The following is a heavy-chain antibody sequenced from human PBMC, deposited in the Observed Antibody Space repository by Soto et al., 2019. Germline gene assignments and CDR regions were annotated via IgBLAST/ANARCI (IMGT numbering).Heavy chain of an antibody. CDR2: ISNSGST. Sequence: SETLSLTCTVSGGSVNSGSYYWSWIRQPPGKGLEWIGYISNSGSTNYNPSLKSRITISVDTSKDQFSLKLGSVTAADTAVYYCARGADGRYHHYGMDVWGQGTTVTVSS. J-gene: IGHJ6*02. D-gene: IGHD1-26*01. CDR3: ARGADGRYHHYGMDV. V-gene: IGHV4-61*01. CDR1: GGSVNSGSYY.